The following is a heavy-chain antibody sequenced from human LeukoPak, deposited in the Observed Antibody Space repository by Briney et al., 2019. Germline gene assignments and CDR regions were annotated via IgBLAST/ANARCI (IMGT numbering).Heavy chain of an antibody. CDR1: GYTFTGYY. V-gene: IGHV1-24*01. J-gene: IGHJ4*02. D-gene: IGHD3-22*01. CDR2: FDPEDGET. CDR3: ATYIFYDSSGYLF. Sequence: WASVKVSCKASGYTFTGYYMHWVRQAPGQGLEWMGGFDPEDGETIYAQKFQGRVTMTEDTSTDTAYMELSSLRSEDTAVYYCATYIFYDSSGYLFWGQGTLVTVSS.